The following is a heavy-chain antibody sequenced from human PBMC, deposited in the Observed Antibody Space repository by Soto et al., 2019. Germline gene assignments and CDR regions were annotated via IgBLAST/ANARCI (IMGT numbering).Heavy chain of an antibody. Sequence: QVQLVQSGAEVRKPGASVKVSCKVSGYTLTELSMHWVRQAPGKGLEWMGGFDPEDGETIYAQKFQGRVTMTEDTSTDTAYMELSSLRSEDTAVYYCATAGGVSVDYDFWSGQYYFDYWGQGTLVTVSS. CDR2: FDPEDGET. J-gene: IGHJ4*02. D-gene: IGHD3-3*01. CDR1: GYTLTELS. V-gene: IGHV1-24*01. CDR3: ATAGGVSVDYDFWSGQYYFDY.